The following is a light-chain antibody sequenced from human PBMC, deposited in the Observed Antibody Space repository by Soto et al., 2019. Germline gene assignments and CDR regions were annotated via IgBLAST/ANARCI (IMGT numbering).Light chain of an antibody. Sequence: AIRMTQSPSSFSASTGDRVTITCRASQGISSYLAWYQQKPGKAPKLLIYAASTLQSGVPSRFSGSGSGTDFTLTISCLQSEDFATYYCKQYYRDTITFGQGTRLEIK. CDR1: QGISSY. CDR2: AAS. J-gene: IGKJ5*01. CDR3: KQYYRDTIT. V-gene: IGKV1-8*01.